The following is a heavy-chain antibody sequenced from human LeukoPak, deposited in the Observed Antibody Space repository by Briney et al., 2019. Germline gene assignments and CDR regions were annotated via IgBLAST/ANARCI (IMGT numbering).Heavy chain of an antibody. Sequence: SVKVSCKASGGTFSSYAISWVRQAPGQGLEWMGGIIPIFGTANYAQKFQGRVTITADKSTSTAYMELSSLRSEDTAVYYCARARTNIAARGLYYYYYMTSGAKGPRSPSP. D-gene: IGHD6-6*01. J-gene: IGHJ6*03. CDR1: GGTFSSYA. CDR3: ARARTNIAARGLYYYYYMTS. V-gene: IGHV1-69*06. CDR2: IIPIFGTA.